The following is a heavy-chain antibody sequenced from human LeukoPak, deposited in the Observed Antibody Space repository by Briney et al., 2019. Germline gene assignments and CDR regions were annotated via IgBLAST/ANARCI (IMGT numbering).Heavy chain of an antibody. J-gene: IGHJ2*01. V-gene: IGHV4-59*01. Sequence: PSEALSLTCSVSGFSIKTYYWSWLRQPPGKTLEWIGYIYHTGTTNFNPSLQSRLTMSVETSQNQFFLRLSSVTPADTALYFCARQAEDYSGFRFDLWGRGTLVTVSS. CDR2: IYHTGTT. CDR3: ARQAEDYSGFRFDL. CDR1: GFSIKTYY. D-gene: IGHD2-15*01.